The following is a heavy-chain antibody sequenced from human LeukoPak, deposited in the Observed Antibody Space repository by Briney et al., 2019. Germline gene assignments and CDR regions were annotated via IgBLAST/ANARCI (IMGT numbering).Heavy chain of an antibody. Sequence: PGGSRRLSCAASGFTLSNAWIGWVRQAPWEGLGWVGRIKSKTDGGTTDYAAPVKARFSISRDDSKNTLYLQMNSLKTDDRSVYYCTTFSMIVVWWGQGTLVTVSS. V-gene: IGHV3-15*01. J-gene: IGHJ4*02. D-gene: IGHD3-22*01. CDR3: TTFSMIVVW. CDR1: GFTLSNAW. CDR2: IKSKTDGGTT.